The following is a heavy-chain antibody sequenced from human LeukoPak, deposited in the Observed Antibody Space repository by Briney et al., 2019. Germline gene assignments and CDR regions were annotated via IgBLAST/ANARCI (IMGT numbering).Heavy chain of an antibody. J-gene: IGHJ4*02. V-gene: IGHV3-23*01. D-gene: IGHD3-22*01. CDR2: ISGSGGST. CDR1: GFTFSNAW. Sequence: PGGSLRLSCAASGFTFSNAWMSWVRQAPGKGLEWVSAISGSGGSTYYADSVKGRFTISRDNSKNTLYLQMNSLRAEDTAVYYCAKDCIYDSCDFDYWGQGTLVTVSS. CDR3: AKDCIYDSCDFDY.